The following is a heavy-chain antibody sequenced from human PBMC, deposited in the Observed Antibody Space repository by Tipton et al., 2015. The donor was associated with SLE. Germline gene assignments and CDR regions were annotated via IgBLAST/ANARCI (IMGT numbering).Heavy chain of an antibody. CDR1: GFSFSTYG. V-gene: IGHV3-33*01. J-gene: IGHJ6*02. D-gene: IGHD3-10*01. CDR2: LWYDGSND. Sequence: SLRLSCAASGFSFSTYGMHWVRQAPGKGLEWVAGLWYDGSNDYYADSAKGRFTVSGDSAKNSLYLQMDSLRAEDTAVYYCARGGLGSHDRNLDVWGQGTTVTVSS. CDR3: ARGGLGSHDRNLDV.